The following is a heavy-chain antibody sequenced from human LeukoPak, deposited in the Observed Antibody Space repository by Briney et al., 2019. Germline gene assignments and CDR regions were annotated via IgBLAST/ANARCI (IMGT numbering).Heavy chain of an antibody. Sequence: GGSLRLSCAASGFTFSSYWISWVRQAPGKGLEWVANIKQDGSEKYYVDSVKGRFTISRDNAKNSLYLQMNSLRAEDTAVYYCTRVSGYSYGYCFDYWGQGTLVTVSS. CDR2: IKQDGSEK. V-gene: IGHV3-7*01. J-gene: IGHJ4*02. D-gene: IGHD5-18*01. CDR3: TRVSGYSYGYCFDY. CDR1: GFTFSSYW.